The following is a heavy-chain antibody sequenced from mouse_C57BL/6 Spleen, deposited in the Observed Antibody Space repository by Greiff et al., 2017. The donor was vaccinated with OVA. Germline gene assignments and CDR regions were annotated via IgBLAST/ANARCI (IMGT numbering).Heavy chain of an antibody. CDR3: ARRGTYGYDEAWCAD. V-gene: IGHV1-80*01. CDR1: GFAFSSYG. CDR2: IYPGDGDT. Sequence: VQLLQSGAELVKPGASVKISCTASGFAFSSYGMTWVKQRPGKGLEWIGQIYPGDGDTNYNGKFKGKATLTADKSSSTAYMQLSSLTSEDSAVYFCARRGTYGYDEAWCADWGQGTLVTVSA. D-gene: IGHD2-2*01. J-gene: IGHJ3*01.